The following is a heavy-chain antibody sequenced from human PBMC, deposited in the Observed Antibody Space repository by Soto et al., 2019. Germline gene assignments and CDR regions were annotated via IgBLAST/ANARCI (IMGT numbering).Heavy chain of an antibody. CDR1: GFTFSSYS. J-gene: IGHJ5*02. CDR3: ASGSHGGNNGFDP. Sequence: EVQLVESGGGLVKPGGSLRLSCAASGFTFSSYSMNWVRQAPGKGLEWVSSISSSSSYIYYADSVKGRFTISRDNAKNSLYLQMNSLRAEDTAVYYCASGSHGGNNGFDPWGQGTLVTVSS. CDR2: ISSSSSYI. D-gene: IGHD4-17*01. V-gene: IGHV3-21*01.